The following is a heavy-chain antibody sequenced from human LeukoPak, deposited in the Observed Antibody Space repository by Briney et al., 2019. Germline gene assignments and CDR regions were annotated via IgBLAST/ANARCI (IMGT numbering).Heavy chain of an antibody. CDR3: AKSFTTAFDY. J-gene: IGHJ4*02. CDR2: ISSSSSTI. V-gene: IGHV3-48*01. Sequence: GGSLRLSCAASGFTFSSYSMNWVRQAPGKGLEWVSYISSSSSTIYYADSVKGRFTISRDNSKNTLYLQMNSLRAEDTAVYYCAKSFTTAFDYWGQGTLVPVSS. D-gene: IGHD4-17*01. CDR1: GFTFSSYS.